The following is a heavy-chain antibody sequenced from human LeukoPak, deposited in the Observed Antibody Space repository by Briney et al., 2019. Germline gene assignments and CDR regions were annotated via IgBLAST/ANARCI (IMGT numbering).Heavy chain of an antibody. V-gene: IGHV4-39*01. Sequence: SETLSLTCTVSGGSISSSSYYWGWIRQPPGKGLEWIGSIYYSGSTYYNPSLQSRVTISVDRSKNQFSLKLSSVTAADTAVYYCARLSDYASEYYYYMDVWGKGTTVTISS. J-gene: IGHJ6*03. CDR3: ARLSDYASEYYYYMDV. CDR1: GGSISSSSYY. D-gene: IGHD4-17*01. CDR2: IYYSGST.